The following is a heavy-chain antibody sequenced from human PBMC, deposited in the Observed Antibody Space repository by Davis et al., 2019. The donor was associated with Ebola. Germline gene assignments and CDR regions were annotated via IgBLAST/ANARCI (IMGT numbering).Heavy chain of an antibody. J-gene: IGHJ4*02. CDR1: GGSISSGGYS. Sequence: LRLSCAVSGGSISSGGYSWSWIRQPPGKGLEWIGYIYHSGSTYYNPSLKSRVTISVDRSKNQFSLKLSSVTAADTAVYYCARGDYSNYIFDYWGQGTLVTVSS. CDR3: ARGDYSNYIFDY. V-gene: IGHV4-30-2*01. D-gene: IGHD4-11*01. CDR2: IYHSGST.